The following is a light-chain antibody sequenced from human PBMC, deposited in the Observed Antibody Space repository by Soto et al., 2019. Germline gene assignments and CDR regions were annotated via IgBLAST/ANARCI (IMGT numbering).Light chain of an antibody. Sequence: SVLTQPPSVSGAPGQRVTVSCSGTSSSIGAGYEVHWYQQPPGTAPKLMIYEVSKRPSGVPDRFSGSKSGNTASLTISGLQSEDEGDYYCSAYTARSTLVFGGGTKVTVL. CDR3: SAYTARSTLV. J-gene: IGLJ3*02. CDR1: SSSIGAGYE. V-gene: IGLV1-40*01. CDR2: EVS.